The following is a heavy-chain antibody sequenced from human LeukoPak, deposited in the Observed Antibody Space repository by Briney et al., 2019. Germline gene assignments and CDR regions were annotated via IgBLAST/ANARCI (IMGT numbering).Heavy chain of an antibody. D-gene: IGHD6-13*01. CDR1: GFTFDDYA. CDR3: AKDTFRLYSSSRIDY. V-gene: IGHV3-9*01. CDR2: ISWNSGSI. J-gene: IGHJ4*02. Sequence: PGGSLRLSCAASGFTFDDYAMHWVRQAPGKGLEWVSGISWNSGSIGYADSVKGRFTISRDNAKNSLYLQMNSLRAEDTALYYCAKDTFRLYSSSRIDYWGQGTLVTVSS.